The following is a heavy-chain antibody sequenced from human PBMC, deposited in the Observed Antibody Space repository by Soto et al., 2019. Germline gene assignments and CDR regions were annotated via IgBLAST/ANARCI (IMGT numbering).Heavy chain of an antibody. D-gene: IGHD6-19*01. J-gene: IGHJ4*02. CDR3: ARGAGIAVAGTSFDY. CDR1: GFTFSSYT. Sequence: QVQLVESGGGVVQPGRSLRLSCAASGFTFSSYTMHWVRQAPGKGLEWVALISYDGSNKYYADSVKGRFTISRDNSKNTLALQMNSLRAEDTAVYYCARGAGIAVAGTSFDYWGQGTLVTVSS. V-gene: IGHV3-30-3*01. CDR2: ISYDGSNK.